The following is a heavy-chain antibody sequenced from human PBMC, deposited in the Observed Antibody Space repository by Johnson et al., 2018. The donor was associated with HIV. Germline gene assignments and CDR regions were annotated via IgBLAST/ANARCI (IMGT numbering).Heavy chain of an antibody. Sequence: QVQLVESGGGVVQPGRSLRLSCAASGFTFSDYAIHWVRQSPGQGLQWVAAIAFDGSKTYYADSVKGRFNISRDNSKNMLYLQMNSQRPEDTSVYHCAKDLWGGSYLDVFDIWGPGTMFTVSS. CDR1: GFTFSDYA. D-gene: IGHD1-26*01. V-gene: IGHV3-30-3*01. CDR2: IAFDGSKT. J-gene: IGHJ3*02. CDR3: AKDLWGGSYLDVFDI.